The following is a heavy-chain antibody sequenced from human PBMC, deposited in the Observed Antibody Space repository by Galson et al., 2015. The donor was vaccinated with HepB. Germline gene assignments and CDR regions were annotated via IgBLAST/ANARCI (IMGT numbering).Heavy chain of an antibody. Sequence: LRLSCAASGFSIRSHYMNWVRQAPGKGLEWVSVIHGGDNRYYADAVKGRFPISRDDSINTLFLQMNSLRVEDTAVYYCAQLGTGYWGQGTLVTVSS. D-gene: IGHD6-13*01. V-gene: IGHV3-53*01. CDR1: GFSIRSHY. J-gene: IGHJ4*02. CDR3: AQLGTGY. CDR2: IHGGDNR.